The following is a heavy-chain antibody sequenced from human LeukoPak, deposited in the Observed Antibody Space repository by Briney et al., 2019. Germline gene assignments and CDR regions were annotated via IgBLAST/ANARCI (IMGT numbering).Heavy chain of an antibody. CDR1: GYTFTGYY. D-gene: IGHD5-18*01. V-gene: IGHV1-2*02. J-gene: IGHJ4*02. Sequence: ASVKVSCKASGYTFTGYYMHWVRQAPGQGLEWMGWINPNSGGTNYAQKFQSRVTMTRDTSISTAYMELSRLRSDDTAVYYCARDKNKIQLWLFNYWGQGTLVTVSS. CDR2: INPNSGGT. CDR3: ARDKNKIQLWLFNY.